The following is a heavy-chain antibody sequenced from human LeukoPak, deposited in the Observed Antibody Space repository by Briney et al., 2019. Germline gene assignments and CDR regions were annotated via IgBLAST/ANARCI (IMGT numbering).Heavy chain of an antibody. CDR3: TTDSGAFDV. CDR1: GFTFSDGW. J-gene: IGHJ3*01. Sequence: PGKSLRLSCAASGFTFSDGWMSWVRQVPGKGLEWVGRIKSKIDGEPREYAAPVEGRFSISRDDSKATVYLQMSGLRTEDTALYYCTTDSGAFDVWGRGTMVTVSS. CDR2: IKSKIDGEPR. V-gene: IGHV3-15*01. D-gene: IGHD3-10*01.